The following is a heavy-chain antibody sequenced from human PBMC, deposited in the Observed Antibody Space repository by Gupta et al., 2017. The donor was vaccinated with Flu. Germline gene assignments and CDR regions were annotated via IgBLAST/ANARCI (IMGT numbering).Heavy chain of an antibody. V-gene: IGHV3-11*01. CDR2: ISSSRTTI. CDR3: AREGLLLVAHMDV. Sequence: IRRDPGKGLECVSYISSSRTTIYDADSVKGRFTMSRDNARNALYLQKNGRRAEDTAVYYWAREGLLLVAHMDVWGKGTTVSVSS. J-gene: IGHJ6*03. D-gene: IGHD2-15*01.